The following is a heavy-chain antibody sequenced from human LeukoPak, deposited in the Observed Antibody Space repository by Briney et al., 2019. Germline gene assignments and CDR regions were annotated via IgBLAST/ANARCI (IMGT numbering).Heavy chain of an antibody. D-gene: IGHD5-18*01. Sequence: PGGTLRLSCAASGFTFSSYAMHWVRQAPGKGREWVAVISNDGSKKYYSDSVKGRSTISRDNSKNTLSLQVSRLRTEDTAVYYCAKDRYSYAFEYSDSWGQGTLVTVSS. J-gene: IGHJ4*02. CDR1: GFTFSSYA. CDR2: ISNDGSKK. V-gene: IGHV3-30*04. CDR3: AKDRYSYAFEYSDS.